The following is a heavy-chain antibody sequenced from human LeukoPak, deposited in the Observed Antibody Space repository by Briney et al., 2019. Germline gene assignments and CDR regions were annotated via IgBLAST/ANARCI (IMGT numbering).Heavy chain of an antibody. Sequence: GGSLRLSCTASGFTVSSNYMSWVRQAPGKGLDWVSVIYSGGSTYYADSVKGRFTISRDNSKNTLYLQMNSLRAEDTAVYYCASSSLAVVTDYYYYGMDVWGQGTTVTVSS. D-gene: IGHD2-21*02. CDR3: ASSSLAVVTDYYYYGMDV. CDR1: GFTVSSNY. V-gene: IGHV3-66*01. J-gene: IGHJ6*02. CDR2: IYSGGST.